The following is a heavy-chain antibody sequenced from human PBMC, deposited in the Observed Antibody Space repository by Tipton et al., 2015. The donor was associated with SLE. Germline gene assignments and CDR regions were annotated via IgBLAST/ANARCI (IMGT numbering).Heavy chain of an antibody. Sequence: SLRLSCSASGFTFSSYAMHWVRQAPGKGLEYVSAISSNGGSTYYADSVKGRFTISRDNSKNTLYLQMSSLRAENTAVYYCVNGRRWELLYYYYGMDVWGQGTTVTVSS. V-gene: IGHV3-64D*06. CDR3: VNGRRWELLYYYYGMDV. CDR2: ISSNGGST. D-gene: IGHD1-26*01. J-gene: IGHJ6*02. CDR1: GFTFSSYA.